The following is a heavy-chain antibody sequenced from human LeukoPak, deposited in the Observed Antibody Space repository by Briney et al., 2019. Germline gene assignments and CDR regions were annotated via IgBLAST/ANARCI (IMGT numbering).Heavy chain of an antibody. CDR1: GGSFSGYY. V-gene: IGHV4-34*01. D-gene: IGHD1-26*01. CDR2: INHSGST. J-gene: IGHJ5*02. CDR3: ASRDGWSGSYHGFDP. Sequence: PSETLSLTCAVYGGSFSGYYWSWLRQPPGKGLEWIGEINHSGSTNYNPSLKSRVTISVDTSKNQFSLKLSSVTAADTAVYYCASRDGWSGSYHGFDPWGQGTLVTVSS.